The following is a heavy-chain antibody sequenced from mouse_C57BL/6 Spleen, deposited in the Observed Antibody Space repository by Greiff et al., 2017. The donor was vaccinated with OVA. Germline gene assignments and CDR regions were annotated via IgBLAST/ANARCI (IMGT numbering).Heavy chain of an antibody. Sequence: EVQLVASGGGLVKPGGSLKLSCAASGFTFSDYGMHWVRQAPEKGLEWVAYISSGSSTIYYADTVKGRFTISRDNAKNTLFLQMTSLRSEDTAMYYCARPAGTRGAWFAYWGQGTLVTVSA. CDR3: ARPAGTRGAWFAY. CDR2: ISSGSSTI. D-gene: IGHD4-1*01. CDR1: GFTFSDYG. V-gene: IGHV5-17*01. J-gene: IGHJ3*01.